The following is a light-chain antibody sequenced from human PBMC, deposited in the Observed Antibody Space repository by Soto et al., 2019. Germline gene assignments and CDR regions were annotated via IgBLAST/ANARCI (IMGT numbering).Light chain of an antibody. V-gene: IGLV2-8*01. CDR3: SSYAGTNFVV. CDR1: SSDVGGYNY. CDR2: EVS. J-gene: IGLJ2*01. Sequence: QSVLTQPPSASGSPGQSVTISCTGTSSDVGGYNYVSWYQQHPGKAPKLTIYEVSKRPSGVPDRFSGSKSGNTASLTVSGLQAEDEDDYYCSSYAGTNFVVFGGGTKLTVL.